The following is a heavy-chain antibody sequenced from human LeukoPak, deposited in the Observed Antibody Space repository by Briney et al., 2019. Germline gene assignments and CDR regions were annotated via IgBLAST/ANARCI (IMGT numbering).Heavy chain of an antibody. CDR2: INHSGST. Sequence: PSETLSLTCAVYGGSFSGYYWSWIRQPPGKGLEWIGEINHSGSTNYNPSLKSRVTISVDTSKNQFSLKLSSVTAADTAVYYCARVGYDFWSGYCDCWGQGTLVTVSS. CDR3: ARVGYDFWSGYCDC. CDR1: GGSFSGYY. V-gene: IGHV4-34*01. J-gene: IGHJ4*02. D-gene: IGHD3-3*01.